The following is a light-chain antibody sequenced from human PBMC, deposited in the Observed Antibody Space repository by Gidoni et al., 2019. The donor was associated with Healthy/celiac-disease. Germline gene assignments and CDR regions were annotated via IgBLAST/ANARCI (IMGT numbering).Light chain of an antibody. J-gene: IGLJ2*01. CDR1: SSDVGGYNY. V-gene: IGLV2-14*01. Sequence: QPALPQPASVSGSPGQSITISCPGTSSDVGGYNYVSWYQQHPGKAPKLMIYEVSNRPSGVSNRFSGSKSGNTASLTISGLQAEDEADYYCSSYTSSSILVFGGGTKLTVL. CDR2: EVS. CDR3: SSYTSSSILV.